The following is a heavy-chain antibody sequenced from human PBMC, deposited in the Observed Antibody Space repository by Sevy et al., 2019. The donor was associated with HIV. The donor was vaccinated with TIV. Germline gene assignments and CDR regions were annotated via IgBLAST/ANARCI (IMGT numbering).Heavy chain of an antibody. D-gene: IGHD4-4*01. Sequence: GGSLRLSCAASGFTFSNAWMSWVRQAPGKGLEWVGRIKSKTDGGTTDYAAHGKGRFTISRDDAKNTLYLKMNSLKTVEAAVYYGTTGQMGYDYSNYYYYYYLDVWGKGTLVTVSS. V-gene: IGHV3-15*01. CDR2: IKSKTDGGTT. CDR1: GFTFSNAW. CDR3: TTGQMGYDYSNYYYYYYLDV. J-gene: IGHJ6*03.